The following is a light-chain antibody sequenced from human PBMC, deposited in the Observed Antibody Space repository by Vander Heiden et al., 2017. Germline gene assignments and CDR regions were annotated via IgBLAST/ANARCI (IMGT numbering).Light chain of an antibody. CDR3: QQYNSYSSWT. CDR1: QRISSW. CDR2: KAS. Sequence: DIQMTHSPSTLSASAGDRVTITCRASQRISSWLGWYQQKPGKAPKLLIYKASSLESGVPSRFSSSGSGTEFTLTISSLQPDDFATYYCQQYNSYSSWTVGQGTKVEIK. J-gene: IGKJ1*01. V-gene: IGKV1-5*03.